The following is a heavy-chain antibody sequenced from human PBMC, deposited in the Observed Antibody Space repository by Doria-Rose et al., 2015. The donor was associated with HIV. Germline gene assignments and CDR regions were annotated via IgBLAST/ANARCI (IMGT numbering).Heavy chain of an antibody. J-gene: IGHJ4*02. CDR2: IFSDDEG. Sequence: QVTLKESGPVLVKPTETLTLTCTVSGVSLSSPGMGVSWIRQPPGKALEWLANIFSDDEGSYKTSLKSRLTISRGTSKSQVVRTMTDMDPVDTATYYCARIKSSRWYHKYYFDFWGQGTLVIVSA. D-gene: IGHD6-13*01. V-gene: IGHV2-26*01. CDR1: GVSLSSPGMG. CDR3: ARIKSSRWYHKYYFDF.